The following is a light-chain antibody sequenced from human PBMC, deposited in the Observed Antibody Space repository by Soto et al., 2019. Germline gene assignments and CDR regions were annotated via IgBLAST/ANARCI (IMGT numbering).Light chain of an antibody. J-gene: IGKJ2*01. CDR3: LQYNSYPSYT. V-gene: IGKV1-5*01. CDR1: QSVTSW. CDR2: GAS. Sequence: DVQMTQSPSTLSASVGDRVTITCRASQSVTSWLAWYQQKPGEAPKLLIYGASSLESGVPVRFSGSGSGTEFTLTISSLQPDDFAPYFCLQYNSYPSYTFGQGTKVEIK.